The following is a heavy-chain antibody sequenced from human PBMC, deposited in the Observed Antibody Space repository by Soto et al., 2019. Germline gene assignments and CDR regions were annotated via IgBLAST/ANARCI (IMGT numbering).Heavy chain of an antibody. CDR3: ARLGVTTSVYYYTMDV. V-gene: IGHV1-18*04. Sequence: GASVKVSCKASGFGLINYGFTWVRQAPGQGLEWMGWISAYNGNTIYAQNLQGRLTMTRDTSTSTAYMELRSLRSDDTAVYYCARLGVTTSVYYYTMDVWGPGTTVTLSS. CDR1: GFGLINYG. CDR2: ISAYNGNT. D-gene: IGHD4-4*01. J-gene: IGHJ6*02.